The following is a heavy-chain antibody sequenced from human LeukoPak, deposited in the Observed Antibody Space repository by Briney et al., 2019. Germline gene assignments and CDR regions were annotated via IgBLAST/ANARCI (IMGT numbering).Heavy chain of an antibody. J-gene: IGHJ4*02. CDR1: GGSISSGGYS. D-gene: IGHD5-12*01. V-gene: IGHV4-30-2*01. CDR3: ARGDIVATILYFDY. CDR2: IYHSGST. Sequence: PSVTLSLTCAVSGGSISSGGYSWSWIRQPPGKGLEWIGYIYHSGSTYYNPSLKSRVTISVDRSKNQFSLKLSSVTAADTAVYYCARGDIVATILYFDYWGQGTLVTVSS.